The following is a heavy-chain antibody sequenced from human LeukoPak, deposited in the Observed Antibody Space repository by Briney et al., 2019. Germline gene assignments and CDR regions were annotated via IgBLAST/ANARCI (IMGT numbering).Heavy chain of an antibody. J-gene: IGHJ4*02. V-gene: IGHV4-61*02. CDR3: ARSHGSGSYYNLNDY. CDR1: GGSISSGGYY. Sequence: SETLSLTCTVSGGSISSGGYYWSWIRQPAGKGLEWIGRMYTSGNTNYNPSLKSRATISVDTSKNQFSLELSSVTAADTAVYYCARSHGSGSYYNLNDYWGQGTLVTVSS. D-gene: IGHD3-10*01. CDR2: MYTSGNT.